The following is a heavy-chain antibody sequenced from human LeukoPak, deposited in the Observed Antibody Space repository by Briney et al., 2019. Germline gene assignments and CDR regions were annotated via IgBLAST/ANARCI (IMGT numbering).Heavy chain of an antibody. CDR3: ARDDIRLEAAGNNWFDP. CDR2: IKQDGSEK. D-gene: IGHD6-13*01. CDR1: GFTFSNYW. V-gene: IGHV3-7*01. Sequence: PGGSLRLSCAASGFTFSNYWMSWVGQAPGKGLEWVANIKQDGSEKYYVDSVEGRFTISRDNAKNSLYLQMNSLRDEDTALYYCARDDIRLEAAGNNWFDPWGQGTLVTVSS. J-gene: IGHJ5*02.